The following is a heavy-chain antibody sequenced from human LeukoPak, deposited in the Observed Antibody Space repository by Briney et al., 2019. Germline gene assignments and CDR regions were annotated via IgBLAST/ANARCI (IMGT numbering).Heavy chain of an antibody. Sequence: GRSLRLSCEVSGFTFSSYAMHWVRQAPGKGLEWVAVISYDGSNKYYADSVKGRFTISRDNSKNTLYLQMNSLRAEDTAVYYCANEWSGYFDYWGQGTLVTVSS. CDR3: ANEWSGYFDY. J-gene: IGHJ4*02. CDR1: GFTFSSYA. CDR2: ISYDGSNK. V-gene: IGHV3-30*04. D-gene: IGHD3-3*01.